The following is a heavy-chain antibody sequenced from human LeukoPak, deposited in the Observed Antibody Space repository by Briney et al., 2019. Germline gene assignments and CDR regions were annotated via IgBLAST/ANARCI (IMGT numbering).Heavy chain of an antibody. Sequence: GGSLRLSCEASGFTFRSHWMSWVRQAPGKGLEWVANIKEDGSDKYYVDSVKGRFTISRDNAKNFLYLQMNSLRADDAAVYYCARDQGRYSTGTDAFDIWGQGTMVTVSS. CDR3: ARDQGRYSTGTDAFDI. D-gene: IGHD1-26*01. V-gene: IGHV3-7*01. CDR2: IKEDGSDK. J-gene: IGHJ3*02. CDR1: GFTFRSHW.